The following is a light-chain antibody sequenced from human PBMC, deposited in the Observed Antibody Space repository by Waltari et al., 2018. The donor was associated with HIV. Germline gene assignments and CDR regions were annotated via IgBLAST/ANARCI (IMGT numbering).Light chain of an antibody. J-gene: IGLJ2*01. V-gene: IGLV2-23*02. CDR3: CSYAGSSTLR. Sequence: QSALTQPASVSGSPGQSLTISCSGTSSDVGGYDLVSWYQQHPGKAPKLMIFEVTKRPSGVSDRFSGSKSGNTASLTISGLQAEDEADYYCCSYAGSSTLRFGGGTKVTVL. CDR1: SSDVGGYDL. CDR2: EVT.